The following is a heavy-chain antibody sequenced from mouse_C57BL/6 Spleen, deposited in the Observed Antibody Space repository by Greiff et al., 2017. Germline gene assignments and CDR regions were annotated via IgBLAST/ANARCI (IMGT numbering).Heavy chain of an antibody. V-gene: IGHV1-52*01. J-gene: IGHJ2*01. CDR3: AGGRYEWVDY. Sequence: QVQLQQPGAELVRPGSSVKLSCKASGYTFTSYWMHWVKQRPIQGLEWIGNIDPSDSETHYNQKFKDKATLTVDKSSSTAYMQLSSLTSDDSAVYYCAGGRYEWVDYWGQGTTLTVSS. CDR1: GYTFTSYW. D-gene: IGHD1-1*01. CDR2: IDPSDSET.